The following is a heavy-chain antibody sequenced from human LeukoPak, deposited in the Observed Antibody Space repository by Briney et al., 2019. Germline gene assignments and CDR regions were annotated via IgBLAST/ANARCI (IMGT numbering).Heavy chain of an antibody. CDR3: ARVTFGGVLYYFDC. D-gene: IGHD3-16*01. V-gene: IGHV3-23*01. J-gene: IGHJ4*02. CDR1: GFTSSSYA. CDR2: VSGSGDRM. Sequence: GGSLRLSCAASGFTSSSYALNWVRQAPGKGLEWVATVSGSGDRMYHADSVKGRFTISRDNSKNTIYLQMNSLRAEDTALYYCARVTFGGVLYYFDCWGQGALVTVSS.